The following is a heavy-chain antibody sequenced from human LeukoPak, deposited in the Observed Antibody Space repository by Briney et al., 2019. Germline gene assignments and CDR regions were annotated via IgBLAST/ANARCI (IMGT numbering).Heavy chain of an antibody. D-gene: IGHD3-3*01. CDR2: IYTSGST. Sequence: SETLSLTCTVSGDSISSYYWSWIRQPAGKGLEWVGRIYTSGSTNYNPSLKSRVTMSVDTSKNQFSLKLSSVTAADTAVYYCAREDYDFWSGSSYYFDYWGQGTLVTVSS. V-gene: IGHV4-4*07. J-gene: IGHJ4*02. CDR3: AREDYDFWSGSSYYFDY. CDR1: GDSISSYY.